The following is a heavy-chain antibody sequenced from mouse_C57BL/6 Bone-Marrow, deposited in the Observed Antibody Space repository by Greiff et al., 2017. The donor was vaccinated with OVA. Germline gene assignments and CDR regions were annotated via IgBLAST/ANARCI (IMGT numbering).Heavy chain of an antibody. D-gene: IGHD1-1*01. Sequence: LVESGAELVRPGASVKLSCKASGYTFTDYYINWVKQRPGQGLEWIARIYPGSGSTYYNEKFKGKATLTAEKSSSTAYMQLSSLTSEDSAVYFCARKYGYAMDYWGQGTSVTVSS. V-gene: IGHV1-76*01. CDR1: GYTFTDYY. J-gene: IGHJ4*01. CDR3: ARKYGYAMDY. CDR2: IYPGSGST.